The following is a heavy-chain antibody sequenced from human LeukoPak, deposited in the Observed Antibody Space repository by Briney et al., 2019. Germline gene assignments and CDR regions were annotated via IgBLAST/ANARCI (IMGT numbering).Heavy chain of an antibody. Sequence: SGGSLRLSCAASGFTVSSNYMSWVRQAPGKGLEWVSVIYSGGSTYYADSVKGRFTISRDNSKNTLYLQMTSLRVEDTAVYYCAKEGPGSYYYMDVWGKGTTVT. V-gene: IGHV3-53*05. J-gene: IGHJ6*03. CDR1: GFTVSSNY. D-gene: IGHD1-14*01. CDR3: AKEGPGSYYYMDV. CDR2: IYSGGST.